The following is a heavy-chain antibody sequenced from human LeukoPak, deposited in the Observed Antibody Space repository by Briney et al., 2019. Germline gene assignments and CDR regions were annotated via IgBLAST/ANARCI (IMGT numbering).Heavy chain of an antibody. CDR1: GHPLRRYD. J-gene: IGHJ6*03. V-gene: IGHV1-8*01. D-gene: IGHD2-21*02. CDR2: MNPNSGNT. Sequence: SAQVWCKVYGHPLRRYDITRGPQAPGQEIEWMGWMNPNSGNTGYAQKFQGRVTMTRNTSISTAYMELSSLRSEDTAVYYCARVIVGVTFYYYYYMDVWGKGTTVTVSS. CDR3: ARVIVGVTFYYYYYMDV.